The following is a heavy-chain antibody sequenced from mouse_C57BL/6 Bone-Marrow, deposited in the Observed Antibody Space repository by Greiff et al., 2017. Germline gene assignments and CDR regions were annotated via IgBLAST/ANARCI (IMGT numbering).Heavy chain of an antibody. CDR2: INPGSGGT. CDR3: ARSKNRDSWFAY. CDR1: GYAFTNYL. D-gene: IGHD4-1*01. J-gene: IGHJ3*01. V-gene: IGHV1-54*01. Sequence: QVQLKESGAELVRPGTSVKVSCKASGYAFTNYLIEWVKQRPGQGLEWIGVINPGSGGTNYNEKFKGKATLTADKSSSTAYMQLSSLPSEDSAVYFCARSKNRDSWFAYWGQGTLVTVSA.